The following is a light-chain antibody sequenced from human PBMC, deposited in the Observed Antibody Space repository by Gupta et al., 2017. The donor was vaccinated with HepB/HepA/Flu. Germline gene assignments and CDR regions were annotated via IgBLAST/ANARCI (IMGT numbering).Light chain of an antibody. V-gene: IGKV1-5*03. Sequence: DIQMTQSPSTLSASVGDGVTITCRASQSIGSWLAWYQQKPGKAPKLLIYKASSLQTGVPSTFSGSGSGTEFTLSISMLHPDHFATYYCQQENSSLSSFGAGTKVEI. CDR3: QQENSSLSS. CDR1: QSIGSW. J-gene: IGKJ4*01. CDR2: KAS.